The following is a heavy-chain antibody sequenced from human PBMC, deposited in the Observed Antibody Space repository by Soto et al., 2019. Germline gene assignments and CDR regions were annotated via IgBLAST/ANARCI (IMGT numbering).Heavy chain of an antibody. CDR1: GFTFSSYA. D-gene: IGHD3-16*01. J-gene: IGHJ2*01. V-gene: IGHV3-23*01. Sequence: EVQLLESGGGLVQPGGSLRLSCAASGFTFSSYAMNWVRQAPGKGLEWVSVISGSGGSTYYADAVKGRFTISRDNSKKKLYLQMKSLRAEDTAVYYCAQRTLGWYFELWGRGTLFTVSS. CDR2: ISGSGGST. CDR3: AQRTLGWYFEL.